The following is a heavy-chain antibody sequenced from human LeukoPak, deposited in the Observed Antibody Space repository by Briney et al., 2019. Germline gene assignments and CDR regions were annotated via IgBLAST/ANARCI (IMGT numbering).Heavy chain of an antibody. J-gene: IGHJ1*01. D-gene: IGHD6-19*01. V-gene: IGHV3-21*01. CDR3: ARVDNNGLYSEYFDQ. CDR2: ITSTSSYI. Sequence: PGGSLRLSCAASGFTFSSYWMHWVRQAPGKGLEWVSSITSTSSYIYYGDSVKGRFTTSRDNAKNSLFLQMHSLRAEDTAVYYCARVDNNGLYSEYFDQWGQGTLVTVSS. CDR1: GFTFSSYW.